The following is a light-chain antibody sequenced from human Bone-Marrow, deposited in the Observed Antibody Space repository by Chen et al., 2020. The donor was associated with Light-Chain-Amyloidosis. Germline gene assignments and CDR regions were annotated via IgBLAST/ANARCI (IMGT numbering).Light chain of an antibody. Sequence: IVLTQSPGILSLSPRERATLSCRASQSVSGGSLSWYQQKRGQAPNLLIYGASTRATGIPDRFSGSGSETDFTLTISTLRSEDFAVYYCQQYGSQPRTFGQGTKVEIK. CDR3: QQYGSQPRT. V-gene: IGKV3-20*01. J-gene: IGKJ1*01. CDR1: QSVSGGS. CDR2: GAS.